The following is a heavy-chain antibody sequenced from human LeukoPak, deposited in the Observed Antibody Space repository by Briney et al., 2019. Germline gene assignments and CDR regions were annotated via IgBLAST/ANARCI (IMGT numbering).Heavy chain of an antibody. V-gene: IGHV1-8*01. CDR1: GYTFTSYG. CDR3: ARGGVGATNFDY. CDR2: MNPNSGNT. J-gene: IGHJ4*02. D-gene: IGHD1-26*01. Sequence: ASVKVSCKASGYTFTSYGINWVRQATGQGLEWMGWMNPNSGNTGYAQKFQGRVTMTMNTSISTAYMELSSLRSEDTAVYYCARGGVGATNFDYWGQGTLVTVSS.